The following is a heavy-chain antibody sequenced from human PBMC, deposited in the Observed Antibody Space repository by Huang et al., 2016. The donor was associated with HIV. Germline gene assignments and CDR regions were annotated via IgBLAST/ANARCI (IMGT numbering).Heavy chain of an antibody. Sequence: QVELVQSGAEVKKPGASVKVSCEASGYTFATYALHWVRQAPVQRFEWMGWINPSNGNQKYSRKFEGRVAITRDTSTNTAYMELSSLRSEDTAVYYCARVRPLTIYTVDYYFDYWGQGTLVTVSS. CDR3: ARVRPLTIYTVDYYFDY. D-gene: IGHD3-9*01. J-gene: IGHJ4*02. CDR2: INPSNGNQ. V-gene: IGHV1-3*01. CDR1: GYTFATYA.